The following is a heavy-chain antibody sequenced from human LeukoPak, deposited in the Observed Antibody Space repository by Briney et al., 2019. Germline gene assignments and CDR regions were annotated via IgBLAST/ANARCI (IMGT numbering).Heavy chain of an antibody. CDR3: ARQSTDFWSGYTKEDWFDP. J-gene: IGHJ5*02. CDR2: IYYSGST. V-gene: IGHV4-59*08. CDR1: GGSISSYY. Sequence: SETLSLTCTVSGGSISSYYWSWIRQPPGKGLEWIGYIYYSGSTNYNPSRKSRVTISVDTSKNQFSRKLCSVTAADTAVYYCARQSTDFWSGYTKEDWFDPWGQGNLATVSS. D-gene: IGHD3-3*01.